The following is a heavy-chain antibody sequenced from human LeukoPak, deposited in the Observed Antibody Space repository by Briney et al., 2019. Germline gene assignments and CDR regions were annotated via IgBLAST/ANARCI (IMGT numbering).Heavy chain of an antibody. J-gene: IGHJ5*02. V-gene: IGHV4-59*01. CDR3: AREVVVVPPAQNWFFP. CDR2: IYYSGST. Sequence: SETLSLTCTVSGGSISSYYWSWIRQPPGKGLEWIGYIYYSGSTNYNPSLKSRVTISVDTSKNQFSLKLSSVTAADTAVYYCAREVVVVPPAQNWFFPCVQGTLVTVSS. CDR1: GGSISSYY. D-gene: IGHD2-2*01.